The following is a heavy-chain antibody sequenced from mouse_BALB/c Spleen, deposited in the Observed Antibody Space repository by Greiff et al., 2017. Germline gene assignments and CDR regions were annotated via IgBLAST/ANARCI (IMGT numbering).Heavy chain of an antibody. J-gene: IGHJ3*01. Sequence: QVQLQQSGPELVRPGASVKLSCKASGYTFTSYYMYWVKQRPGQGLEWIGGINPSNGGTNFNEKFKSKATLTVDKSSSTAYMQLSSLTSEDSAVYYCTRSNYYGSSWFAYWGQGTLVTVSA. D-gene: IGHD1-1*01. CDR1: GYTFTSYY. CDR3: TRSNYYGSSWFAY. V-gene: IGHV1S81*02. CDR2: INPSNGGT.